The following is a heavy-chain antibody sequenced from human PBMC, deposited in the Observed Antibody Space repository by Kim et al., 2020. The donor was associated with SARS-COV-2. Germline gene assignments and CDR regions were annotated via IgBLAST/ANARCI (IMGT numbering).Heavy chain of an antibody. CDR2: IYHSGST. D-gene: IGHD2-8*01. Sequence: SETLSLTCTVSGYSISSGYYWGWIRQPPGTGLEWIGSIYHSGSTYYNPSLKSRVTISVDTSKNQFSLKLSSVTAADTAVYYCWGCTNGVCYTGGAFDIWGQGTMVTVSS. CDR1: GYSISSGYY. V-gene: IGHV4-38-2*02. CDR3: WGCTNGVCYTGGAFDI. J-gene: IGHJ3*02.